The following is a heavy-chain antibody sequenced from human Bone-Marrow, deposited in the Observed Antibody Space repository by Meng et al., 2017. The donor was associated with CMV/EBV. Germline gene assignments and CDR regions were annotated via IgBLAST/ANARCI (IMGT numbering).Heavy chain of an antibody. V-gene: IGHV3-11*04. CDR2: IRSSGSSI. J-gene: IGHJ6*02. CDR1: GFSFSDYY. CDR3: ARGGTTIYYYGMDV. Sequence: GESLKISCAASGFSFSDYYMNWIRQAPGKGLEWVSYIRSSGSSIYYADSVKGRFTISRDNAKNSLYLQMNSLRAEDTAVYYCARGGTTIYYYGMDVWGQGTTVTVSS. D-gene: IGHD1-7*01.